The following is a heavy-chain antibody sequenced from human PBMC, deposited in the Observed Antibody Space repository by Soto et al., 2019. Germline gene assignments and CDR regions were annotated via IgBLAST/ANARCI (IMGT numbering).Heavy chain of an antibody. J-gene: IGHJ6*02. CDR1: GFTFAKYA. D-gene: IGHD1-20*01. V-gene: IGHV3-23*01. CDR3: ATASSWYNYHNMDV. Sequence: EVHLLESGGGLVQPGGSLRLSCATSGFTFAKYAMKWVRQVPGKGLEWVSGVSGSGGSTYYSDSVKGRFTISKNASKETLFIQMNSLRVEDTGVNYCATASSWYNYHNMDVWGRWTVVSVCS. CDR2: VSGSGGST.